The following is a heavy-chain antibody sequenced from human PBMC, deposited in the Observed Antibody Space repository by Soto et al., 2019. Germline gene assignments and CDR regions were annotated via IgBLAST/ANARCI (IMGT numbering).Heavy chain of an antibody. Sequence: QVQLVESGGGVVQPGRSLRLSCAASGFTFSSYGMHWVRQAPGKGLEWVALIWYDGSNQYYADSVKGRFTISRDNSKNTLYLQMNILRAEDTAVYYCETLDWSGHWGQGTLVTVSS. V-gene: IGHV3-33*01. CDR1: GFTFSSYG. CDR3: ETLDWSGH. J-gene: IGHJ5*02. CDR2: IWYDGSNQ.